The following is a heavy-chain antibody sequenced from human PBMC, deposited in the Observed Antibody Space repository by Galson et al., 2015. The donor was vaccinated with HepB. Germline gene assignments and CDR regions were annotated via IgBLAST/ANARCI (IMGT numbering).Heavy chain of an antibody. CDR2: ISGSGGST. CDR1: GFTFSNYV. CDR3: AKGGSIVVGPAAID. J-gene: IGHJ4*02. V-gene: IGHV3-23*01. D-gene: IGHD2-2*01. Sequence: SLRLSCAASGFTFSNYVMSWVRQAPGKGLEWVSVISGSGGSTYYANSVKGRFTISRDYSKNTLFLQMNGLRAEDAAVYYCAKGGSIVVGPAAIDWGQGTLVTVSS.